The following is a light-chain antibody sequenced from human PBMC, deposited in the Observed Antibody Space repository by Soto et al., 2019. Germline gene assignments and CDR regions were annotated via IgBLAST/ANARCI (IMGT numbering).Light chain of an antibody. CDR3: QQTNSYSRT. J-gene: IGKJ1*01. CDR1: PSIDNW. CDR2: KAS. V-gene: IGKV1-5*03. Sequence: DVQMTQSPSTLSASVGDRVTITCRASPSIDNWLAWYQQKPGKAPRLLIYKASSLESGVPSRFSGSGFGTEFTLTISSLQPDDFATYYCQQTNSYSRTFGQGTRVEIK.